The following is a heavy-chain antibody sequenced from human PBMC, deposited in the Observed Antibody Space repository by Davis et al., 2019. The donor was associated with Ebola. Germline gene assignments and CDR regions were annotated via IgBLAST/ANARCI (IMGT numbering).Heavy chain of an antibody. CDR1: GGSFSAYF. D-gene: IGHD2/OR15-2a*01. V-gene: IGHV4-34*01. CDR2: ISHHNGDT. Sequence: MPSETLSLTCGVYGGSFSAYFWSWIRQPPEKGLEWIGEISHHNGDTNYNPSLRSRFAISVDSSKNQFSLKINSVTAADTATYYCARTTKTNIEASGLGYNSFDSWGQGVLVSVSS. J-gene: IGHJ5*01. CDR3: ARTTKTNIEASGLGYNSFDS.